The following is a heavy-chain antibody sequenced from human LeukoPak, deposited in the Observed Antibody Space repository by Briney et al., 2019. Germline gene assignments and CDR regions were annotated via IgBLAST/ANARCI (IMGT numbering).Heavy chain of an antibody. J-gene: IGHJ3*02. CDR1: GFNFRSYG. CDR3: TKELFDRSAYVAGDGFDI. D-gene: IGHD3-22*01. Sequence: GGSLRLSCAASGFNFRSYGMHWVRQAPGKGLEWVAFIRFDGTNKNYADSVKGRFTVSRDNSKYTLHLQMNSLRVEDTAMYYCTKELFDRSAYVAGDGFDIWGQGTMVTVSS. CDR2: IRFDGTNK. V-gene: IGHV3-30*02.